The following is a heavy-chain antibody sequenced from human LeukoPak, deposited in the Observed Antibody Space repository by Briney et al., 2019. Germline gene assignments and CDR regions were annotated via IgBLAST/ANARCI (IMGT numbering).Heavy chain of an antibody. J-gene: IGHJ6*04. Sequence: GRSLRLSCAASGFTFSSYGMHWVRQAPGKGLEWVAVIWYDGSNKYYADSVKGRFTISRDNSKNTLYLQMNSLRAEDTAVYYRARRTSMVRAYGMDVWGEGTTVTVSS. CDR1: GFTFSSYG. V-gene: IGHV3-33*01. CDR3: ARRTSMVRAYGMDV. CDR2: IWYDGSNK. D-gene: IGHD3-10*01.